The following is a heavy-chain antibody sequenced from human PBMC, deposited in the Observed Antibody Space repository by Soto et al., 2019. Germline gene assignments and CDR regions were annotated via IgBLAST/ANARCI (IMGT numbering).Heavy chain of an antibody. V-gene: IGHV3-74*01. D-gene: IGHD1-26*01. Sequence: EVQLVESGGGLVQPGGSLRLSCAASGFTFSSYWMHWVRQAPGKGLVWVSRINSDGSSTSYADSVKGRFTISRDNANNTLYLQMNSLRVEDTAGYYCARGGSLNWYFDLWGRGTLVTVSS. CDR2: INSDGSST. CDR3: ARGGSLNWYFDL. CDR1: GFTFSSYW. J-gene: IGHJ2*01.